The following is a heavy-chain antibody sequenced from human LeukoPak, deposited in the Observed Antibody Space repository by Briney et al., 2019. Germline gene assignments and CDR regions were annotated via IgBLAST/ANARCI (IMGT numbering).Heavy chain of an antibody. CDR2: ISGSGGST. Sequence: SGGSLRLSCAASGFTFSSYAMSWVRQAPGKGLEWVSAISGSGGSTYYADSVKDRFTISRDNSKNTLYLQMNSLRAEDTAVYYCAKDEIIMITFGGVIVPPFDYWGQGTLVTVSS. D-gene: IGHD3-16*02. J-gene: IGHJ4*02. CDR3: AKDEIIMITFGGVIVPPFDY. CDR1: GFTFSSYA. V-gene: IGHV3-23*01.